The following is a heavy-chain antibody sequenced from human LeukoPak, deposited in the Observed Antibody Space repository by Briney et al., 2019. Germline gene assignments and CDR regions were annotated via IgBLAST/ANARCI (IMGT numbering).Heavy chain of an antibody. J-gene: IGHJ3*01. CDR3: AKEMATIRAFDF. D-gene: IGHD5-24*01. CDR2: ISGSGSST. CDR1: GFTFSNYA. V-gene: IGHV3-23*01. Sequence: GGSLRLSCAASGFTFSNYAMSLVRQAPGKGLEWVSVISGSGSSTYYADSVKGRFTISRDNSKNTLYLQMNGLRAEDTAVYYCAKEMATIRAFDFWGQGTMVTVSS.